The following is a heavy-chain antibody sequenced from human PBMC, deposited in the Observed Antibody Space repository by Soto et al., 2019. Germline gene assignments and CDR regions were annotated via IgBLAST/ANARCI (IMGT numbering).Heavy chain of an antibody. D-gene: IGHD3-9*01. V-gene: IGHV4-31*03. CDR1: GGSISSGGYY. J-gene: IGHJ4*02. CDR2: IYYSGST. CDR3: ARTLPTGYYPLFDY. Sequence: SETLSLTFTVSGGSISSGGYYWSWIRQHPGKGLEWIGYIYYSGSTYYNPSLKSRVTISVDTSKNQFSLKLSSVTAADTAVYYCARTLPTGYYPLFDYWGQGTLVTVSS.